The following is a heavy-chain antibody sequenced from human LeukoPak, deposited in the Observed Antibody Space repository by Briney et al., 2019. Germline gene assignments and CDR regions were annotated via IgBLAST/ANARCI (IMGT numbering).Heavy chain of an antibody. CDR2: ISYDGSNK. J-gene: IGHJ4*02. D-gene: IGHD6-13*01. V-gene: IGHV3-30-3*01. CDR1: GFTFSSYA. CDR3: ARDQVLAAALDY. Sequence: GRSLRLSCAAAGFTFSSYAKRWVRQAPGKGREWVAVISYDGSNKYYADSVKGRFTISRDNSKNTLYLQMNSLRAEDTAVYYCARDQVLAAALDYWGQGTLVTVSS.